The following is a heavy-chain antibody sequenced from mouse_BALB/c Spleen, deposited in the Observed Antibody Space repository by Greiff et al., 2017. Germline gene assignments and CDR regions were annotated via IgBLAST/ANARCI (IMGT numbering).Heavy chain of an antibody. Sequence: EVQLQQSGPELVKPGASVKMSCKASGYTFTSYVMHWVKQKPGQGLEWIGYINPYNDGTKYNEKFKGQATLTSDKSSSTAYMELSSLTSEDSAVYYCARGHYYGSSSYAMDYWGQGTSVTVSS. CDR2: INPYNDGT. D-gene: IGHD1-1*01. V-gene: IGHV1-14*01. CDR3: ARGHYYGSSSYAMDY. J-gene: IGHJ4*01. CDR1: GYTFTSYV.